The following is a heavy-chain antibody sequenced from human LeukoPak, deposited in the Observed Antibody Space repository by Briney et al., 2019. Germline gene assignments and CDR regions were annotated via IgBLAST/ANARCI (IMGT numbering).Heavy chain of an antibody. CDR1: GYSVADYL. D-gene: IGHD3-10*01. CDR3: ATNMLVRDTVNVFDP. CDR2: IKPCSGCK. J-gene: IGHJ5*02. V-gene: IGHV1-2*02. Sequence: VASVKVSCKGFGYSVADYLIHWVGPAAGQGLEWMGWIKPCSGCKRSAHKLPGRVTMTPDTFIRPAFLELNSLRYVGPPVYFCATNMLVRDTVNVFDPWGQGTLVTVSS.